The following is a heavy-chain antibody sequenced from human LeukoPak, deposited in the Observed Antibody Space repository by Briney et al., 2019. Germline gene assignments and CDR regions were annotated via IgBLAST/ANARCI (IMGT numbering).Heavy chain of an antibody. CDR2: IYYSGST. CDR1: VGSISSYY. D-gene: IGHD3-10*01. V-gene: IGHV4-59*01. CDR3: ARASADYYGSGSTPFDY. J-gene: IGHJ4*02. Sequence: SETLSLTCTVSVGSISSYYWSCIRQPPGKGLEWIGYIYYSGSTNYNPSLKSRATISVDTSKNQFSLKLSSVTAADTAVYYCARASADYYGSGSTPFDYWGQGTLVTVSS.